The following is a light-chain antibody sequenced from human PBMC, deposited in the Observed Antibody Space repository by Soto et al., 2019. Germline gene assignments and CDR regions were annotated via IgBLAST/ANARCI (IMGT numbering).Light chain of an antibody. J-gene: IGLJ1*01. CDR1: SSDVGGYNF. CDR2: DVT. V-gene: IGLV2-11*01. CDR3: CSYEGRYIYV. Sequence: QSVLTQPRSVSGSPGQSVTISCTGTSSDVGGYNFVSWYQHHPGKAPKLMIYDVTKRPSGVPDRFSGSKSGNTASLTISGLQAADEADYYCCSYEGRYIYVFGSGTKLTVL.